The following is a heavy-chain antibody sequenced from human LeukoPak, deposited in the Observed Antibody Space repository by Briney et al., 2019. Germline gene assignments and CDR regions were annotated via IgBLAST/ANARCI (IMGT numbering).Heavy chain of an antibody. CDR2: ISGSGGTI. Sequence: PGGSLRLPCAASGFTFNIYTMSWVRQAPGKGLEWVSAISGSGGTIFYADSVKGRFAISRDNSKNTLYLQMISLRAEDTAVYYCSRAAPYYFDYWGQGPMTMVSS. D-gene: IGHD2-15*01. J-gene: IGHJ4*02. V-gene: IGHV3-23*01. CDR3: SRAAPYYFDY. CDR1: GFTFNIYT.